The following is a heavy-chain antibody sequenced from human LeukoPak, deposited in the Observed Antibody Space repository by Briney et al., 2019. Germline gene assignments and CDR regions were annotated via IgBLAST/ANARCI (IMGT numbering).Heavy chain of an antibody. J-gene: IGHJ4*02. V-gene: IGHV3-66*02. CDR1: GFTVSSNY. CDR3: ARDKYVWGSYRYFDY. D-gene: IGHD3-16*02. Sequence: GSLRLSCAASGFTVSSNYMSWVRQAPGKGLEWVSVIYSGGSTYYADSVKGRFTISRDNSKNTLYLQMNSLRAEDTAVYYCARDKYVWGSYRYFDYWGQGTLVTVSS. CDR2: IYSGGST.